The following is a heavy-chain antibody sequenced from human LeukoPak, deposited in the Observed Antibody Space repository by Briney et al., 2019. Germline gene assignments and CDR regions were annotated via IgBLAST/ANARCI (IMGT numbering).Heavy chain of an antibody. J-gene: IGHJ4*02. CDR3: ARIDGYCSSASCYSRLDY. V-gene: IGHV3-21*04. Sequence: GGSLRLSCAASGFTFSSYSMNWVRQAPRTGLHWVSYISSGSGYIYYAGSVKGRFTISKDNAKNSLYLQMNSLSAEDTSIYYCARIDGYCSSASCYSRLDYWGQGILVTVSS. CDR2: ISSGSGYI. CDR1: GFTFSSYS. D-gene: IGHD2-2*03.